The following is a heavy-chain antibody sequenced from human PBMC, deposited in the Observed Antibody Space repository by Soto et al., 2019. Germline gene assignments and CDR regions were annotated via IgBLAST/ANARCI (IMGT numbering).Heavy chain of an antibody. CDR3: ARDSIVATIGVHH. J-gene: IGHJ1*01. Sequence: SETLSLTCTVSGGSVSSGSYYWSWIRQPPGKGLEWIGYIYYSGSTNYNPSLKSRVTISVDTSKNQFSLKLSSVTAADTAVYYCARDSIVATIGVHHWGQGTLVTVSS. D-gene: IGHD5-12*01. CDR2: IYYSGST. CDR1: GGSVSSGSYY. V-gene: IGHV4-61*01.